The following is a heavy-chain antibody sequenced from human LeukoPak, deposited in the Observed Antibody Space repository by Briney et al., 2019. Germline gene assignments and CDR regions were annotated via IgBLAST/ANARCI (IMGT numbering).Heavy chain of an antibody. CDR2: ISGSGGNT. V-gene: IGHV3-23*01. CDR3: AKRYSYGDYYFDY. J-gene: IGHJ4*02. CDR1: GFTFSSYA. Sequence: GGSLRLSCAASGFTFSSYAMSWVRQAPGKGLEWVSAISGSGGNTYYADSVKGRFTISRDNSKNTLYLQMNSLRAEDTAVYYCAKRYSYGDYYFDYWGQGTLVTVSS. D-gene: IGHD5-18*01.